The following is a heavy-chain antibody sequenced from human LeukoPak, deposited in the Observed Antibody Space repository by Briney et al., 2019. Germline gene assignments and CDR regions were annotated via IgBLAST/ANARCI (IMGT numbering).Heavy chain of an antibody. CDR3: ARVKRLPTVGFDP. CDR2: MNPNINKA. J-gene: IGHJ5*02. D-gene: IGHD6-25*01. CDR1: GYTFTSFD. V-gene: IGHV1-8*01. Sequence: GASVKVSCKASGYTFTSFDINWVRQATGQGLEWMGWMNPNINKAGYAQKFQGRVTLTMNTFISTAYMELSGLTSEDTAVYYCARVKRLPTVGFDPWGQGTLVTVSS.